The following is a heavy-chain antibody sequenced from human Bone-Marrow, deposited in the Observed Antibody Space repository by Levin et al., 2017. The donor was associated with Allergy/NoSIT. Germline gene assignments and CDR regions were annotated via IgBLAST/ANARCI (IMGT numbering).Heavy chain of an antibody. Sequence: GGSLRLSCKGSASSFTSFWIAWVRQMPGKGLEWMGIIYPGDSDTRYSPSFQGQVTISADKSINTAYLQWSSLKASDTAMYYCARLDSVDYGDYGQYFDYWGQGTLVTVSS. CDR2: IYPGDSDT. CDR1: ASSFTSFW. CDR3: ARLDSVDYGDYGQYFDY. D-gene: IGHD4-17*01. J-gene: IGHJ4*02. V-gene: IGHV5-51*01.